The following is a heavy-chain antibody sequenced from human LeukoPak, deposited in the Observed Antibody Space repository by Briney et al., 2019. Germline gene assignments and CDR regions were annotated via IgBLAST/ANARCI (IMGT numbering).Heavy chain of an antibody. D-gene: IGHD2-2*01. CDR1: GGTFSSYA. Sequence: SVKVSCKASGGTFSSYAISWVRQAPGQGLEWMGGIIPIFGTANYAQKFQGRVTITADESTSTAYMELSSLRSEDTAVYYCARVTEDIVVVPAAARYYYYMDVWGKGTTVTVSS. CDR3: ARVTEDIVVVPAAARYYYYMDV. V-gene: IGHV1-69*13. J-gene: IGHJ6*03. CDR2: IIPIFGTA.